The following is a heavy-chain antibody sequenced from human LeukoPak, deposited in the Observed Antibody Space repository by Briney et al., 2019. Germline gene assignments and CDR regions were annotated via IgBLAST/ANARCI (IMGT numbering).Heavy chain of an antibody. V-gene: IGHV1-46*01. CDR2: INPSGGST. CDR3: AREPRTHPYYYGMDV. Sequence: GASVKVSCKASGYTFTSYYMHWVRQAPGQGLEWMGIINPSGGSTTYAQKFQGRVTMTRDTSISTAYMELSRLRSDDTAVYYCAREPRTHPYYYGMDVWGQGTTVTVSS. CDR1: GYTFTSYY. J-gene: IGHJ6*02.